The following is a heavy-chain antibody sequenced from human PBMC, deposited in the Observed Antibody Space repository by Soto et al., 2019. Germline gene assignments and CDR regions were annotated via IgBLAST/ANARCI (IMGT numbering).Heavy chain of an antibody. V-gene: IGHV1-18*01. CDR3: ARGPRDYYDNSGSYFLDY. Sequence: QVQLVQSGAEVKKPGASVKVSCKASGYTFTTYGMSWVRQAPGQGLDWMGWISTYNGNTKYAERRQGRVTMTTDPTRSTDYMEGRSLRSDDTAVYYCARGPRDYYDNSGSYFLDYWGQGTLVTVSS. D-gene: IGHD3-22*01. J-gene: IGHJ4*02. CDR2: ISTYNGNT. CDR1: GYTFTTYG.